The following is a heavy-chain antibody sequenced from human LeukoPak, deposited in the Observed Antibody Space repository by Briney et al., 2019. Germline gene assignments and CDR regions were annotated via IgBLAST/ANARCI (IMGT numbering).Heavy chain of an antibody. Sequence: GGSLRLSCAASGFTFSSYAMHWVRQAPGKGLEWGAVISYDGSNKYYADSVKGRFTISRDNSKNTLYLQMNSLRAEDTAVYYCARRQKLACDYWGQGTLVTVSS. V-gene: IGHV3-30*04. CDR3: ARRQKLACDY. CDR1: GFTFSSYA. D-gene: IGHD6-13*01. J-gene: IGHJ4*02. CDR2: ISYDGSNK.